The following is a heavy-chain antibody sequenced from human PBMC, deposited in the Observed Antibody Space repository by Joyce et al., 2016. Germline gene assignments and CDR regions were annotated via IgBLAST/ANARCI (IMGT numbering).Heavy chain of an antibody. Sequence: EVQLVQSGTEVTKPGESLRISCKGSGYSFTRYWIGWGRQMPGKGLEWMGIVYPGDSETKYSPSFEGQVTISADKSISTAFLQWRSLKASETAICYCARHGWQGSGWSQLDSWGQGTLVTVSS. CDR3: ARHGWQGSGWSQLDS. J-gene: IGHJ4*02. V-gene: IGHV5-51*01. CDR1: GYSFTRYW. D-gene: IGHD6-19*01. CDR2: VYPGDSET.